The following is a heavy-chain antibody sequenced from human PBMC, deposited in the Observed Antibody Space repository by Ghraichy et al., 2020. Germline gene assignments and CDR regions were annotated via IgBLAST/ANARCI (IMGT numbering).Heavy chain of an antibody. D-gene: IGHD7-27*01. J-gene: IGHJ4*02. CDR2: FDPEDGET. Sequence: ASVKVSCKVSGYTLTELSMHWVRQAPGKGLEWMGGFDPEDGETIYAQKFQGRVTMTEDTSTDTAYMELSSLRSEDTAVYYCATGRSNWAPIDYWGQGTLVTVSS. CDR3: ATGRSNWAPIDY. V-gene: IGHV1-24*01. CDR1: GYTLTELS.